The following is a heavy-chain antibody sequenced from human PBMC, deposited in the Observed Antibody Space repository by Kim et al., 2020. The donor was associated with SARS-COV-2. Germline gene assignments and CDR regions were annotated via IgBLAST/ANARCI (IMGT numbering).Heavy chain of an antibody. CDR3: ARLSIAAAGTAVWFDP. J-gene: IGHJ5*02. D-gene: IGHD6-13*01. CDR1: GGSISSYY. Sequence: SETLSLTCTVSGGSISSYYWSWIRQPPGKGLEWIGYIYYSGSTNYNPSLKSRVTISVDTSKNQFSLKLSSVTAADTAVYYCARLSIAAAGTAVWFDPWGQGTLVTVSS. CDR2: IYYSGST. V-gene: IGHV4-59*08.